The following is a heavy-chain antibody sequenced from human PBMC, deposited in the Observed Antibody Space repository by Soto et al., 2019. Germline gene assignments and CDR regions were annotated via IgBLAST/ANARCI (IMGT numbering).Heavy chain of an antibody. CDR2: ISYDGSNK. Sequence: HPGGSLRLSCAASGFTFSSYAMHWVRQAPGKGLEWVAVISYDGSNKYYADPVKGRFTISRDNSKNTLYLQMNSLRAEDTAVYYCARDFSVLGELSFFIDYWGQGTLVTVSS. V-gene: IGHV3-30-3*01. D-gene: IGHD3-16*02. CDR1: GFTFSSYA. J-gene: IGHJ4*02. CDR3: ARDFSVLGELSFFIDY.